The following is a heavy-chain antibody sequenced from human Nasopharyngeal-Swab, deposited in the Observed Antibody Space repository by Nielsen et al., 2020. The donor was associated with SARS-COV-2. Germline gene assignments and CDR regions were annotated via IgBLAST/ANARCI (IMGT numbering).Heavy chain of an antibody. CDR2: INPYSGGT. CDR3: ARDYCGGECFTDS. J-gene: IGHJ4*02. V-gene: IGHV1-2*06. Sequence: SVKVSCNASGYTFTGYYIHWVRHAPGQGLEWMGRINPYSGGTNYAQKFQGRVTMTRDTSISTAYMELSRLRSDDTAVYYCARDYCGGECFTDSWGQGTLVTVSS. D-gene: IGHD2-21*01. CDR1: GYTFTGYY.